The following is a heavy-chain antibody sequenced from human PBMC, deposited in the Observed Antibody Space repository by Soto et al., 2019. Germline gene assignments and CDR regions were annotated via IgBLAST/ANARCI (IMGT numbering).Heavy chain of an antibody. CDR1: GFSLTTGGLG. CDR3: GHRRESTDYSGLDV. J-gene: IGHJ6*02. CDR2: IYWNDDR. D-gene: IGHD1-26*01. V-gene: IGHV2-5*01. Sequence: QITLKESGPTLVKPTQTLTLTCTFSGFSLTTGGLGVGWIRQPPGKALEWLGVIYWNDDRRYNPSLRSRLTLTKDTSRNQVVLTRTNMDPVDTATYYCGHRRESTDYSGLDVWGQGTTVTVSS.